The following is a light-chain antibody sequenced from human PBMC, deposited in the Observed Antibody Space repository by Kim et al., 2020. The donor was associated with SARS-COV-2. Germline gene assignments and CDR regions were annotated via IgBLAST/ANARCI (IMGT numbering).Light chain of an antibody. CDR3: NSRDSSGNHPGNWV. Sequence: SSELTQDPAVSVALGQTVRITCQGDSLRSYYASWYQQKPGQAPVLVIYGKNNRPSGIPDRFSGSSSGNTASLTITGAQAEDEADYYCNSRDSSGNHPGNWVFGGGTKLTVL. CDR2: GKN. CDR1: SLRSYY. J-gene: IGLJ3*02. V-gene: IGLV3-19*01.